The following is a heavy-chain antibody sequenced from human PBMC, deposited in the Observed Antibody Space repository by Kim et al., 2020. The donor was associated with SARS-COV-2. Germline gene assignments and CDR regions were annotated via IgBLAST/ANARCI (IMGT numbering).Heavy chain of an antibody. CDR3: ARGSSGSYPRAFDI. D-gene: IGHD1-26*01. Sequence: GGSLRLSCTASGFTFSSYWMHWVRQVPGKGLVWVSRINSDGSSTTYADSVKGRFTISRDNAKNTLYVQMNSLRAEDTAVYYCARGSSGSYPRAFDIWGQG. V-gene: IGHV3-74*01. CDR2: INSDGSST. J-gene: IGHJ3*02. CDR1: GFTFSSYW.